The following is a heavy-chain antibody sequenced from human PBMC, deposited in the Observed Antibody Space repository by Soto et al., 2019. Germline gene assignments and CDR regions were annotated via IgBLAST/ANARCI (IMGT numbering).Heavy chain of an antibody. CDR3: ARDFARRYFDY. D-gene: IGHD3-3*01. Sequence: SETLSLTCTVSGGSISSGGYYWSWIRQHPGKGLEWIGYIYYSGSTYYNPSLKSRVTISVDTSKNQFSLKLSSVTAADTAVYYCARDFARRYFDYWGQGTLVTVSS. CDR1: GGSISSGGYY. V-gene: IGHV4-31*03. J-gene: IGHJ4*02. CDR2: IYYSGST.